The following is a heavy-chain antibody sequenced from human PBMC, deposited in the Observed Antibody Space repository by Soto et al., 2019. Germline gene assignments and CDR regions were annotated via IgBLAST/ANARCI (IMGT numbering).Heavy chain of an antibody. V-gene: IGHV3-7*01. CDR2: IKEDGSKE. Sequence: EVQVVESGGDLVQPGGSLRLACAASGFTFSDFWMTWVRQAPGKGLEWVANIKEDGSKEYYVDSVKGRFTISRDNAKNSLYLQLNSLRVEYTSIYYFARSWGVGLKFPPGSGYWGQGTLVTVSS. CDR1: GFTFSDFW. D-gene: IGHD3-16*01. J-gene: IGHJ4*02. CDR3: ARSWGVGLKFPPGSGY.